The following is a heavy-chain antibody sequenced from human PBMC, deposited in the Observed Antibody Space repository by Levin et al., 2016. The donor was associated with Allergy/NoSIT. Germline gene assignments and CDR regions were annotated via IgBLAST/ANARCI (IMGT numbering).Heavy chain of an antibody. CDR3: VRDRGIVLVVDAIQ. V-gene: IGHV3-7*01. Sequence: GESLKISCAASGFTFSSYWMTWVRQAPGKGLEWVGNIKQDGSERYYVDSVRGRFTISRDNAKNSLYLQMNSLRAEDTAVYYCVRDRGIVLVVDAIQWGQGTLVTVSS. CDR2: IKQDGSER. J-gene: IGHJ4*02. D-gene: IGHD2-2*02. CDR1: GFTFSSYW.